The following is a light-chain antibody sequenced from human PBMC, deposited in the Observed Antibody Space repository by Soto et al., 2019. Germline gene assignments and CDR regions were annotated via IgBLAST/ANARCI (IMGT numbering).Light chain of an antibody. CDR1: SSHVGGYNY. Sequence: QSALTQPASVSGSPGPSITISCTGTSSHVGGYNYVSLYQQHPGKAPNLMIYDVSNRPSGVSNRFSGSKSGNTASLTISGLQAEDEGDYYCSSYTSSSTRVFGGGTKVTVL. J-gene: IGLJ2*01. V-gene: IGLV2-14*01. CDR2: DVS. CDR3: SSYTSSSTRV.